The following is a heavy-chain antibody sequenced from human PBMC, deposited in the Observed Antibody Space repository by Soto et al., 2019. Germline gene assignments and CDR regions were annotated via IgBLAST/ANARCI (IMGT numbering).Heavy chain of an antibody. CDR1: GFTFSNYA. Sequence: PGGSLRLSCAASGFTFSNYAMSWVRQAPGRGLEWVSTISGSGGSTYYTDSVKGRFTISRDNSENMMYLQMNSLRTEDTAIYFCAKTAVAGYENWFDPWGQGTLVTVSS. CDR2: ISGSGGST. J-gene: IGHJ5*02. D-gene: IGHD6-19*01. V-gene: IGHV3-23*01. CDR3: AKTAVAGYENWFDP.